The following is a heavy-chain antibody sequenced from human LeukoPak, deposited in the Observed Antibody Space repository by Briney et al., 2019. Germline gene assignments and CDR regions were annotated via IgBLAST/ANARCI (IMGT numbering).Heavy chain of an antibody. CDR1: VYTFTGYY. J-gene: IGHJ4*02. V-gene: IGHV1-2*06. CDR3: ARWGDIVVVTANDY. D-gene: IGHD2-21*02. CDR2: INPNSGGT. Sequence: ASVKVSCKASVYTFTGYYMHWVRQAPGQGLERVGRINPNSGGTNYAQKFQGRVTMTRDTSISTAYMELSRLRSDDTAVYYCARWGDIVVVTANDYWGQGTLVTVSS.